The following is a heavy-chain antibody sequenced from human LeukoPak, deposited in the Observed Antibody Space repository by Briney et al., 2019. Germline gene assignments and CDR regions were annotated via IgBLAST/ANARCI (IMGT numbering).Heavy chain of an antibody. CDR2: ISSSSSTM. D-gene: IGHD1-26*01. J-gene: IGHJ4*02. Sequence: GGSLRLSCAASGFTFSDNSMNWVRQAPGKGLEWLSYISSSSSTMYYADSAKGRFTISRDNAKNSLYLQMNSLRAEDTAVYYCAGRVGATWVDYWGQGTLVTVSS. CDR1: GFTFSDNS. CDR3: AGRVGATWVDY. V-gene: IGHV3-48*04.